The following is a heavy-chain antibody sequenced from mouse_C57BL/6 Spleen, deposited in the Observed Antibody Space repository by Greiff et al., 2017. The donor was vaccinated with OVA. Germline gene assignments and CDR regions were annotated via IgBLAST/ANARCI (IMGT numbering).Heavy chain of an antibody. Sequence: QVQLQQPGAELVRPGSSVKLSCKASGYTFTSYWMDWVKQRPGQGLEWIGNIYPSDSETHYNQKFKDKATLTVDKSSRTAYMQLSSLTSEDSAVYYCARWGYDYDVAYWGQGTLVTVSA. V-gene: IGHV1-61*01. D-gene: IGHD2-4*01. CDR1: GYTFTSYW. J-gene: IGHJ3*01. CDR3: ARWGYDYDVAY. CDR2: IYPSDSET.